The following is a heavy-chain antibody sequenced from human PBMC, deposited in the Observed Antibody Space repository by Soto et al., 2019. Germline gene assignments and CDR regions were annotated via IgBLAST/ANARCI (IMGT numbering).Heavy chain of an antibody. CDR1: GSSFTSYW. CDR3: ARGPGLIWERSDAFDI. J-gene: IGHJ3*02. D-gene: IGHD1-26*01. V-gene: IGHV5-51*01. CDR2: IYPGDSDT. Sequence: GESLKISFKGSGSSFTSYWIGWVRQMPGKGLEWMGIIYPGDSDTRYSPSFQGQVTISADKSISTAYLQWSSLKASDTAMYYCARGPGLIWERSDAFDIWGQGTMVTVSS.